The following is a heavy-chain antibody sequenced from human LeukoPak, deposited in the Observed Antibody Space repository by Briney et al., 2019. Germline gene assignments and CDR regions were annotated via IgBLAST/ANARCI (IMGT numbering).Heavy chain of an antibody. CDR2: IYDSGST. CDR1: GGSISSGGYS. CDR3: ARAHYYGSGSYYYYGMDV. J-gene: IGHJ6*02. V-gene: IGHV4-61*08. Sequence: SETLSLTCAVSGGSISSGGYSWSWIRQPPGKGLEWIGYIYDSGSTNHNPSLKSRVTISVDTSKNQFSLKLRSVTAADTAVYYCARAHYYGSGSYYYYGMDVWGQGTTVTVSS. D-gene: IGHD3-10*01.